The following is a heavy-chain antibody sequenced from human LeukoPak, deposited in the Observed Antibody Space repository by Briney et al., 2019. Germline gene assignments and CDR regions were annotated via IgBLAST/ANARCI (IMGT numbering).Heavy chain of an antibody. Sequence: SETLSLTCTVSGGSISSYYWSWIRQPPGKGLEWIGYIYYSGSTNYNPSLKSRVTISVDTSKNQFSLKLRSVTAADTAVYYCARHNYGDYFPALSLDYWGQGTLVTVSS. D-gene: IGHD4-17*01. CDR3: ARHNYGDYFPALSLDY. CDR1: GGSISSYY. CDR2: IYYSGST. J-gene: IGHJ4*02. V-gene: IGHV4-59*08.